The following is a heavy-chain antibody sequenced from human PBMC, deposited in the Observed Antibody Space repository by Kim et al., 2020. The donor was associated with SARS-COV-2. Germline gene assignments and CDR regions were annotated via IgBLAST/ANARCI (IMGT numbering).Heavy chain of an antibody. V-gene: IGHV3-15*01. D-gene: IGHD2-21*02. CDR3: TSDLGDYCAGDCYSRV. Sequence: GGSLRLSCAASGFTFSNAWMNWVRQAPGKGLEWVGRIKSKTNGGTTGYAAPVKGRFTISRDDSKNTLYLQMNSLKTEATDVYYCTSDLGDYCAGDCYSRVWGQGTPVTVSS. J-gene: IGHJ6*02. CDR1: GFTFSNAW. CDR2: IKSKTNGGTT.